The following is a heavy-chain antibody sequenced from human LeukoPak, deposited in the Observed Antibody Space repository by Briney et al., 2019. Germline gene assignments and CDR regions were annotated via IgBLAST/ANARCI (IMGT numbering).Heavy chain of an antibody. V-gene: IGHV4-59*01. CDR3: ARGDSGGYFRYYYYGMDV. Sequence: ETSETLSLTCTVSGDSISDYYWSWIRRPPGKGLEGIAYINYSGSTHYNPSLKSRVTISIDTSKNQISLRLSSVRAADTAVYYCARGDSGGYFRYYYYGMDVWGQGTTVTVSS. J-gene: IGHJ6*02. CDR2: INYSGST. D-gene: IGHD3-22*01. CDR1: GDSISDYY.